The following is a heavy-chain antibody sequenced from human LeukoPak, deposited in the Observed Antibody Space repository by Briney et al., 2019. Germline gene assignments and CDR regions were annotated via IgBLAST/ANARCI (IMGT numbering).Heavy chain of an antibody. CDR3: ARRRYCSSTSCYLYFDY. CDR1: GGSFSGYY. CDR2: INHSGST. V-gene: IGHV4-34*01. J-gene: IGHJ4*02. D-gene: IGHD2-2*01. Sequence: SETLSLTCAVYGGSFSGYYWSWIRQPPGKGLEWIGEINHSGSTNYNPSLKSRVTISVDTSKNQFSLKLSSVTAADTAVYYCARRRYCSSTSCYLYFDYWGQGTLVTVSS.